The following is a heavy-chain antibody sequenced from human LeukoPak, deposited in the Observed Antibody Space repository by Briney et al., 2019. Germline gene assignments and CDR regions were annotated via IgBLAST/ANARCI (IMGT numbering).Heavy chain of an antibody. J-gene: IGHJ4*02. CDR2: INANSGGT. CDR1: GYTFTVYY. V-gene: IGHV1-2*02. CDR3: AVYSGNYHLVYYFDY. D-gene: IGHD1-26*01. Sequence: ASVRVSCKASGYTFTVYYMHWVRQGPGEGGEWMGWINANSGGTNYAQKFQGRITMTSAPSISTAYMDLSRLTSDDTAVYYCAVYSGNYHLVYYFDYWGQGTLVTVSS.